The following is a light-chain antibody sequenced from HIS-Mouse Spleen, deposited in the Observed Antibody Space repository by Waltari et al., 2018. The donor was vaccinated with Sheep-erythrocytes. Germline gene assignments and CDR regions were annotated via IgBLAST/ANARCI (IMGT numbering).Light chain of an antibody. CDR3: SSYAGSNNWV. CDR1: TRSVGGYTL. CDR2: EVS. Sequence: QSPLLRPPPPSGSPGKPVPSPCTGSTRSVGGYTLVSWYQQHPAKAPKLMIYEVSKRPSGVPDRFSGSKSGNAASLTVSGLQAEDEADYYCSSYAGSNNWVFGGGTKLTVL. J-gene: IGLJ3*02. V-gene: IGLV2-8*01.